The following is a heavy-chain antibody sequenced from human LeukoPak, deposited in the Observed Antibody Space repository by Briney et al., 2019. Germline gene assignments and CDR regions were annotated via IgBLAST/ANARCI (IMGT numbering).Heavy chain of an antibody. CDR1: GFTFSSYA. V-gene: IGHV3-23*01. CDR3: AKDLGRVVLGYFQH. J-gene: IGHJ1*01. D-gene: IGHD2-15*01. Sequence: PGGSLRLSCAASGFTFSSYAMSWVRQAPGKGLEWVSGISGSGGNTYYADSVKGRFTVSRDNSKNTLYLQMNSLRAEDTAVYYCAKDLGRVVLGYFQHWGQGTLVTVSS. CDR2: ISGSGGNT.